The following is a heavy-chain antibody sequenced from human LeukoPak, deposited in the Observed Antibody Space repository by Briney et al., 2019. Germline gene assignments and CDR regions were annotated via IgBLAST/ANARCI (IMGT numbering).Heavy chain of an antibody. Sequence: PGGSLRLSCAGSGFTFSNAWMSWVRQAPGKGLEWVGRIKRKTDGGTRDYSAPVKGRFTISRDDSKNTLFLEMNSLKTEDTAVYYCTTFDFAAFDIWGQGTMVTVSS. V-gene: IGHV3-15*01. D-gene: IGHD3-9*01. CDR1: GFTFSNAW. CDR3: TTFDFAAFDI. J-gene: IGHJ3*02. CDR2: IKRKTDGGTR.